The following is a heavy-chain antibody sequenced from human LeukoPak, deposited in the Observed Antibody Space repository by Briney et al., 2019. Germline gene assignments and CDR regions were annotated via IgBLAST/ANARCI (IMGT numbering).Heavy chain of an antibody. CDR1: GYMFTGYA. Sequence: ASVKVSCKTSGYMFTGYALSWVRQAPGQGLENMGWISAYNGATNYAQKFQGRVTLTTDTSTSTAFMELRSLRSDDTAVYYCVGLAHAFDLWGQGTMVTVSS. D-gene: IGHD5-12*01. V-gene: IGHV1-18*01. CDR3: VGLAHAFDL. J-gene: IGHJ3*01. CDR2: ISAYNGAT.